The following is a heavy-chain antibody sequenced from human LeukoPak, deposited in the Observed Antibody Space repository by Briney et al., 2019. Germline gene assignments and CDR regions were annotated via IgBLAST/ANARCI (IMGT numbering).Heavy chain of an antibody. CDR1: GFTFSSYW. CDR2: ISSDGSST. D-gene: IGHD4-11*01. J-gene: IGHJ4*02. CDR3: ARDKVSNYVFDY. Sequence: GGSLRLFCAASGFTFSSYWMHWVRQAPGKGLVWVSHISSDGSSTSYADSVKGRFTISRDNAKNTLYLQMNRLRAEDTAVYYCARDKVSNYVFDYWGQGTLVTVSS. V-gene: IGHV3-74*01.